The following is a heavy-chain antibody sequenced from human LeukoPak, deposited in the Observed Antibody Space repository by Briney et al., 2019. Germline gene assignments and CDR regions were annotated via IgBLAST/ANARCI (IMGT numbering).Heavy chain of an antibody. J-gene: IGHJ6*03. CDR2: ISSSSSTI. CDR3: ARRARGGYDPSNYYYYYYMDV. Sequence: GGSLRLSCAASGFTFSSYSMNWVRQAPGKGLEWVSYISSSSSTIYYADSVKGRFTISRDNAKNSPYLQMNSLRAEDTAVYYCARRARGGYDPSNYYYYYYMDVWGKGTTVTVSS. CDR1: GFTFSSYS. D-gene: IGHD5-12*01. V-gene: IGHV3-48*04.